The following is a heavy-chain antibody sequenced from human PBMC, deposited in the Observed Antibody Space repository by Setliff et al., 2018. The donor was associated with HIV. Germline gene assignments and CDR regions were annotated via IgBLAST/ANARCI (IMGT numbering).Heavy chain of an antibody. D-gene: IGHD2-21*02. J-gene: IGHJ4*02. CDR3: GRLSETAMASFDS. V-gene: IGHV4-59*08. Sequence: SETLSLTCSVAGGSVNSYHWSWIRQPPGKGLEWIGYIYKSGTTNYSPSLKSRVTISAGPSKNQFSLKLTSVTAADTAVYYCGRLSETAMASFDSWGQGILVTVSS. CDR1: GGSVNSYH. CDR2: IYKSGTT.